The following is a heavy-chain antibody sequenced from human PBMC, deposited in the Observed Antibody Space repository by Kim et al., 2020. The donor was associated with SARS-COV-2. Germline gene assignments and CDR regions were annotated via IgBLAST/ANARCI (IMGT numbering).Heavy chain of an antibody. Sequence: NPTLKRAVTISVDTSKNHFSLKLSSVTAAETAVYYCGGVAPGGWYENFDYWGQGTLVTVSS. V-gene: IGHV4-34*13. J-gene: IGHJ4*02. CDR3: GGVAPGGWYENFDY. D-gene: IGHD6-19*01.